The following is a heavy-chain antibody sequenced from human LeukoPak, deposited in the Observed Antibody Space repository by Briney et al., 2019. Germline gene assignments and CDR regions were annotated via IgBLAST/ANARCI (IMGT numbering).Heavy chain of an antibody. CDR2: IIPIFGTA. Sequence: SVKVSCTASGGTFSSYAISWVRQAPGQGLEWMGGIIPIFGTANYAQKFQGRVTITADESTSTAYMELSSLRSEDTAVYYCARSIYPYYDYVWGSSPHAFDIWGQGTMVTVSS. D-gene: IGHD3-16*01. CDR3: ARSIYPYYDYVWGSSPHAFDI. V-gene: IGHV1-69*13. J-gene: IGHJ3*02. CDR1: GGTFSSYA.